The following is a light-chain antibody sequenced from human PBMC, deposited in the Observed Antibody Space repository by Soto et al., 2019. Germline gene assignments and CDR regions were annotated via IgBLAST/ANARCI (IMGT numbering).Light chain of an antibody. CDR2: KVS. CDR3: MQGRYWAT. V-gene: IGKV2-30*01. J-gene: IGKJ2*01. Sequence: DVVMTQSPLSLSVTLGQPASISCSSTQSLESSVGRTFLNWFQQRPGQSPRRLLYKVSNRDSGVPDRFSGSGSGTNFTLKISRVEAEDVGVYFCMQGRYWATFGQGTKLEIK. CDR1: QSLESSVGRTF.